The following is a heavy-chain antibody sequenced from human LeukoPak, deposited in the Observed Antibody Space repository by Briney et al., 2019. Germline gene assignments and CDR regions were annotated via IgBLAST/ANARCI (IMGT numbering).Heavy chain of an antibody. CDR1: GFTFSIYW. D-gene: IGHD5-24*01. CDR3: AARRDGYNY. J-gene: IGHJ4*02. CDR2: IKQDGSEK. V-gene: IGHV3-7*01. Sequence: GGSLRLSCAASGFTFSIYWMSWVRQAPGEGLEWVANIKQDGSEKYYVDSVKGRFTISRDNAKNSLYLQMNSLRAEDTAVYYCAARRDGYNYWGQGTLVTVSS.